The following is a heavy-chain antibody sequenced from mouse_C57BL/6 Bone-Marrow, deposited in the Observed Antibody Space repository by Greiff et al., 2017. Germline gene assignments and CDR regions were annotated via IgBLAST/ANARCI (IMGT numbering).Heavy chain of an antibody. CDR2: IDPNSGGT. CDR3: ARDGSSSPWFAY. J-gene: IGHJ3*01. D-gene: IGHD1-1*01. Sequence: QVQLKQPGAELVKPGASVKLSCKASGYTFTSYWMHWVKQRPGRGLEWIGRIDPNSGGTKYNEKFKSKATLTVDKPSSTAYMQLSSLTSEDSAVYYCARDGSSSPWFAYWGQGTLVTVSA. V-gene: IGHV1-72*01. CDR1: GYTFTSYW.